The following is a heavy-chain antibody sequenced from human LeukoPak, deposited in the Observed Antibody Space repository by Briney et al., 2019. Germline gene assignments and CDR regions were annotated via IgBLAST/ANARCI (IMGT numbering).Heavy chain of an antibody. D-gene: IGHD6-13*01. J-gene: IGHJ5*02. Sequence: SETLSLTCTVSGGSISSSSYYWGWIRQPPGKGLEWIGSIYYSGSTYYNPSLKSRVTISVDTSKNQFSLKLSSVTAADTAVYYCARHIIEETRPYSSSWISNWFDPWGQGTLVTVSS. CDR1: GGSISSSSYY. CDR3: ARHIIEETRPYSSSWISNWFDP. V-gene: IGHV4-39*01. CDR2: IYYSGST.